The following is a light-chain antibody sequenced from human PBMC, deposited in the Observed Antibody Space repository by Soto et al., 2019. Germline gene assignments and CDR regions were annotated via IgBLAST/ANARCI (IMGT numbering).Light chain of an antibody. J-gene: IGLJ2*01. CDR2: QDS. V-gene: IGLV3-1*01. Sequence: SYELTQPPSVSVSPGQTASITCSGDKLGDKYACWYQQKPGQSPVLVIYQDSKLPSGIPERFSGSNSGNTATLTISGTQAMDEAYYYCKACDNSTYVVFGGGTKVTVL. CDR1: KLGDKY. CDR3: KACDNSTYVV.